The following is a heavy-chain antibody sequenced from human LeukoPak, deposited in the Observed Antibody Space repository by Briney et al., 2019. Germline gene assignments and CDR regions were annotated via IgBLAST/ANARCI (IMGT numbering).Heavy chain of an antibody. J-gene: IGHJ4*02. CDR2: IYYSGST. CDR1: GGSISSSSYY. CDR3: ARVSKIYYYDSSGYPAYFDY. V-gene: IGHV4-39*01. D-gene: IGHD3-22*01. Sequence: SETLSLTCTVSGGSISSSSYYWGWIRQPPGKGLEWIGSIYYSGSTYYNPSLKSRVTISVDTSKNQFSLKLSSVTAADTAVYYCARVSKIYYYDSSGYPAYFDYWGQGTLVTVSS.